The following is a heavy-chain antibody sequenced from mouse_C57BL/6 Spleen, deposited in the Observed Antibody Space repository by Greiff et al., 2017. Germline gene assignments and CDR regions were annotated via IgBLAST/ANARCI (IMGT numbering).Heavy chain of an antibody. CDR3: ARNWAEC. CDR1: GYTFTDYY. CDR2: INPNNGGT. J-gene: IGHJ2*01. V-gene: IGHV1-26*01. D-gene: IGHD4-1*01. Sequence: VQLQQSGPELVKPGASVKISCKASGYTFTDYYMNWVKQSPGKSLEWIGDINPNNGGTSYNQKFKGKATLTVDKSSSTAYMGRRSLTSEDSAVYDGARNWAECWGKGTTLSVSS.